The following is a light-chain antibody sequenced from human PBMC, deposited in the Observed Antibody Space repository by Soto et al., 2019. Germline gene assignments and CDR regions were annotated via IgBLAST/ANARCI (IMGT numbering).Light chain of an antibody. CDR1: SSNIGAGYD. CDR2: GNS. J-gene: IGLJ2*01. Sequence: QAVVTQPPSVSGAPGQRVTISCTGSSSNIGAGYDVHWYQQLPGTAPKLLIYGNSNRPSGVPDRFSGSKSGTSASLAITGLQTGDEADYYCATWDSSLSGVVFGGGTKLTVL. CDR3: ATWDSSLSGVV. V-gene: IGLV1-40*01.